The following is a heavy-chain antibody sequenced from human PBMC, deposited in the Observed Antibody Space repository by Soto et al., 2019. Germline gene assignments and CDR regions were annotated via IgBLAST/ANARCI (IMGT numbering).Heavy chain of an antibody. V-gene: IGHV1-69*13. J-gene: IGHJ5*02. CDR3: ARAIVGPTTTGWLDP. Sequence: ASVKVSCKASGGTFSRYAISWVRRAPGQGLEWMGGIIPIFGTANYAQKFQGRVTITADESTSTAYMELSSLRFEDTAVYYCARAIVGPTTTGWLDPWGQGTLVTVSS. CDR2: IIPIFGTA. CDR1: GGTFSRYA. D-gene: IGHD1-26*01.